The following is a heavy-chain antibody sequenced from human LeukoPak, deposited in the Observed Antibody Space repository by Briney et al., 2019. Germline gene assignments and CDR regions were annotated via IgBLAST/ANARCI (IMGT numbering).Heavy chain of an antibody. V-gene: IGHV3-53*01. CDR3: ARGTETAPDY. CDR1: GFSFSNTY. J-gene: IGHJ4*02. D-gene: IGHD1-1*01. CDR2: IYSGCNT. Sequence: GGSLRLSCAASGFSFSNTYMSWVRQAPGKGLEWVSIIYSGCNTYYTDSVKGRFTISRDNSKNTLYLQMNRLRPEDTAVYYCARGTETAPDYWGQGTLVTVSS.